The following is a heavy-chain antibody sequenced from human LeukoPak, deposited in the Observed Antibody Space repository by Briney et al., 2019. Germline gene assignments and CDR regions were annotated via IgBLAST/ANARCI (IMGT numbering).Heavy chain of an antibody. V-gene: IGHV3-7*01. D-gene: IGHD5-24*01. J-gene: IGHJ5*02. CDR3: ARDEYRSRWLHP. CDR2: IKGDGSEK. Sequence: GGSLRLSCAASGFTFSSYWMSWVRLAPGKRLEWVANIKGDGSEKWYADSVKGRFTISRDNAQNSVHLQMNSLRAEDTAVYHCARDEYRSRWLHPWGQGTLVTVTS. CDR1: GFTFSSYW.